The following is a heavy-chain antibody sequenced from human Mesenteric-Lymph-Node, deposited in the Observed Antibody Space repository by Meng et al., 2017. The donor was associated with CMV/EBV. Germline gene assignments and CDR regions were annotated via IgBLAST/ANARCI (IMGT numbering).Heavy chain of an antibody. CDR2: INGDGSTT. Sequence: GSLRLSCAASGFTFSSYWIHWVRQAPGKGLVWVSRINGDGSTTTYADSVKGRFTISRDNAKNTLYLQMNSLRAEDTAVYYCASGSGSGWFDPWGQGTLVTVSS. CDR3: ASGSGSGWFDP. V-gene: IGHV3-74*01. CDR1: GFTFSSYW. D-gene: IGHD2-15*01. J-gene: IGHJ5*02.